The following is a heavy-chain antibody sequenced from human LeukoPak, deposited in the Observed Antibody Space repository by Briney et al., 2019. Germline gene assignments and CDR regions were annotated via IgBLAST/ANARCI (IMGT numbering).Heavy chain of an antibody. D-gene: IGHD6-25*01. V-gene: IGHV4-31*03. J-gene: IGHJ6*02. CDR2: ISYSGST. CDR3: ATDTLVAASRYYYYRMDV. CDR1: GDSINSRGYY. Sequence: PSQTLSLTCTVSGDSINSRGYYWTWIRQYPGKGLAWIGYISYSGSTNYNPSLKSRVTILVDTSKSQFSLNLSSVTAADTAVYYCATDTLVAASRYYYYRMDVWGQGTTVTVSS.